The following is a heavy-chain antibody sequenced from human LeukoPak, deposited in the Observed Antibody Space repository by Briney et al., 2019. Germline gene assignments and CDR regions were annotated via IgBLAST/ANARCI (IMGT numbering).Heavy chain of an antibody. J-gene: IGHJ4*02. CDR2: IRFDGSNE. Sequence: GGSLRLSCAASGFTFSSYGMHWVRQAPGKGLEWVAFIRFDGSNEQYADSVKGRFTISRDKSTNTLYLQMNSLRAEDTAVYYCAKDRGDFPPYLDYWGQGTLVTVSS. D-gene: IGHD2-21*02. CDR3: AKDRGDFPPYLDY. CDR1: GFTFSSYG. V-gene: IGHV3-30*02.